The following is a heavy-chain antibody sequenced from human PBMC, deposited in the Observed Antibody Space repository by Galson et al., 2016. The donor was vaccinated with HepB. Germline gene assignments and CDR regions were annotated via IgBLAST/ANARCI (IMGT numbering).Heavy chain of an antibody. J-gene: IGHJ4*02. CDR2: IPYDGNNK. D-gene: IGHD2-15*01. CDR1: GFSFSRYG. Sequence: SLRLSCAASGFSFSRYGMHWVRQAPGKGLEWVAVIPYDGNNKNYADSVKGRFTISRDSSNNTLFLQMNSLRTEDTAVYYCAKERDVIAADPSLDSWGQGAPVTVSS. CDR3: AKERDVIAADPSLDS. V-gene: IGHV3-30*18.